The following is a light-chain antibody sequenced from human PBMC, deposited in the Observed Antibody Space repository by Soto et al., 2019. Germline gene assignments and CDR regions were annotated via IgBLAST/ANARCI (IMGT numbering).Light chain of an antibody. CDR1: QSVSRNY. Sequence: EIVLTQSPGTLSLSPGEGATLSCRASQSVSRNYLAWYQQKPGQAPRLLLYTASRRATGIPDRFSGSGSGTEFTLTISSLEPEDSAVYYCQQYSKAPITFGQGTRLEI. J-gene: IGKJ5*01. CDR3: QQYSKAPIT. CDR2: TAS. V-gene: IGKV3-20*01.